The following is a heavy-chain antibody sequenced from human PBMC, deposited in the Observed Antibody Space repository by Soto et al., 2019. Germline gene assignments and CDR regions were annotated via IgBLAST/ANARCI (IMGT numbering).Heavy chain of an antibody. D-gene: IGHD4-4*01. V-gene: IGHV3-11*01. CDR3: ARPGGDYSFDC. Sequence: QVQLVESGGGLVKPGGSLRLSCAASGFTFSDYYMSWVRQAPGKGLEWISYISNSGTTINYADSVKGRFTISRDNAKKSLYLQMNSLRVEDTAVYYCARPGGDYSFDCWGQGALVTVSS. CDR1: GFTFSDYY. CDR2: ISNSGTTI. J-gene: IGHJ4*02.